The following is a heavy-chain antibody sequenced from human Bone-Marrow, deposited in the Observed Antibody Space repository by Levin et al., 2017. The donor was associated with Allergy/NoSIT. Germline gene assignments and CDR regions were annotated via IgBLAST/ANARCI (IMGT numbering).Heavy chain of an antibody. D-gene: IGHD6-13*01. Sequence: GSGPTLVKPTQTLTLTCTFSGFPLTTSGVYVSWIRQPPGKALEWLALIDWDAAKYYSTSLKTRLTISKDTSKNQVVLTMTNMDPVDTATYYCARTFTVSTSWYFDYWGQGTLVTVSS. CDR2: IDWDAAK. V-gene: IGHV2-70*01. CDR3: ARTFTVSTSWYFDY. J-gene: IGHJ4*02. CDR1: GFPLTTSGVY.